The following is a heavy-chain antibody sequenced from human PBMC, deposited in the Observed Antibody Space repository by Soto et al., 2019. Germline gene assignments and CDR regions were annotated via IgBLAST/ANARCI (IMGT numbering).Heavy chain of an antibody. J-gene: IGHJ5*02. CDR3: ARAQAYCSGGSCYWGDNWFDP. Sequence: QVQLVQSGAEVKKPGASVKVSCKASGYTFTGYYMHWVRQAPGQGLEWMGWINPNSGGTNYEQKFQGWVTMTRDTSISTAYMELSGLRSDDTAVYYCARAQAYCSGGSCYWGDNWFDPWGQGTLVTVSS. CDR2: INPNSGGT. D-gene: IGHD2-15*01. CDR1: GYTFTGYY. V-gene: IGHV1-2*04.